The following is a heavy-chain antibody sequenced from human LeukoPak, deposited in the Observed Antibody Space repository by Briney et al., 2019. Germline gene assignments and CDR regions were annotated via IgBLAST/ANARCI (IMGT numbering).Heavy chain of an antibody. D-gene: IGHD3-22*01. Sequence: PSQTLSLTCTVSGGSISSGDYYWSWIRQPPGKGLEWIAYMYYSGSTYYNPSLKSRVTMSADTSKNQLSLKLSSVTAADAAVYYCARPYYYDSRIDPWGQGILVTVSS. CDR3: ARPYYYDSRIDP. J-gene: IGHJ5*02. CDR2: MYYSGST. CDR1: GGSISSGDYY. V-gene: IGHV4-30-4*01.